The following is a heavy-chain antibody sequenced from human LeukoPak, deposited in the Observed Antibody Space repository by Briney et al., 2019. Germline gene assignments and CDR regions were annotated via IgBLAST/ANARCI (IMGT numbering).Heavy chain of an antibody. CDR2: INGGNGNT. V-gene: IGHV1-3*01. J-gene: IGHJ3*02. CDR3: AADVNVDTAILDAFDI. D-gene: IGHD5-18*01. Sequence: ASVKVSCKASGYTFTSYAMHWVRQAPGQRLEWMGWINGGNGNTQYSQKFQERVTITRDMSTSTAYMELSSLRSEDTAVYYCAADVNVDTAILDAFDIWGQGTMVTVSS. CDR1: GYTFTSYA.